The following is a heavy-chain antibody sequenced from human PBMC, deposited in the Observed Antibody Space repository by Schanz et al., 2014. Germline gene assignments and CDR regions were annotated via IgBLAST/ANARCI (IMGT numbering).Heavy chain of an antibody. CDR1: GFTFFGSFA. Sequence: EVQLLESGGGLVQPGGSLRLSCVASGFTFFGSFAMSWVRQAPGKGLEWVSGMSGSGSTADYADSVKGRFTISRDNAKNSLFLQMNSLRADDTAVYYCARDLISSGWYGWGQGTLVTVSS. CDR2: MSGSGSTA. J-gene: IGHJ4*02. D-gene: IGHD6-19*01. V-gene: IGHV3-23*01. CDR3: ARDLISSGWYG.